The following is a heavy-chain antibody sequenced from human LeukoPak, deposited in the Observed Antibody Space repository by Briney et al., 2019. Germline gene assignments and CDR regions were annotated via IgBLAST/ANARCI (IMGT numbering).Heavy chain of an antibody. CDR2: IKQDGSEK. V-gene: IGHV3-7*01. J-gene: IGHJ6*02. CDR1: GFTFSSYW. Sequence: PGGSLRLSCAASGFTFSSYWMSWVRQAPGKGLEWVANIKQDGSEKYYVDSVKGRFTISRDNAKNSLYLQMNSLRAEDTAVYYCARDQVVVVAAPSYYYYGMDVWGQGTTVTVSS. CDR3: ARDQVVVVAAPSYYYYGMDV. D-gene: IGHD2-15*01.